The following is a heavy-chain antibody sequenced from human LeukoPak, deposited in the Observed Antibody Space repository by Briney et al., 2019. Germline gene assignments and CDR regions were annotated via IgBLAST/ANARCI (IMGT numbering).Heavy chain of an antibody. CDR2: INQDGSEK. Sequence: PGGSLRLSCAASGLTLSNYWMTWVRQAPGKGLEWVAHINQDGSEKNYVDSVKGRFTISRDNAKNSLYLEMNSLRAEDMGVYYCARDSRGYPYWGQGTLVTVSS. V-gene: IGHV3-7*05. D-gene: IGHD3-22*01. J-gene: IGHJ4*02. CDR3: ARDSRGYPY. CDR1: GLTLSNYW.